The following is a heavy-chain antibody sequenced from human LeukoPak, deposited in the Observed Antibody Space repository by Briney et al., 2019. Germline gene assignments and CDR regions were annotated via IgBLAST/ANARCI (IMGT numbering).Heavy chain of an antibody. CDR3: ARDWYCSGGSCYSPADAFDI. Sequence: SVKVSCKASGGTFSSYAISWVRQAPGQGLEWMGGIIPIFGTANYAQKFQGRVTITTDESTSTAYMELSSLRSGDTAVYYCARDWYCSGGSCYSPADAFDIWGQGTMVTVSS. J-gene: IGHJ3*02. CDR1: GGTFSSYA. CDR2: IIPIFGTA. V-gene: IGHV1-69*05. D-gene: IGHD2-15*01.